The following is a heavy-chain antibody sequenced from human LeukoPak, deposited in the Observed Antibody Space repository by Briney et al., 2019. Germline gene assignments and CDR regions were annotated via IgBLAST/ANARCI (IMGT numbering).Heavy chain of an antibody. CDR2: IKEDGSVT. J-gene: IGHJ4*02. V-gene: IGHV3-7*03. CDR3: ARYPRCFDY. CDR1: GFTFNSYW. Sequence: GGSLRLSCAASGFTFNSYWMSWVRQAPGKGLEWVATIKEDGSVTFYVDSVKGRFSISRDNSKNSLYLQMNSLRAEDTAVYYCARYPRCFDYWGQGSLGTVSS. D-gene: IGHD4-17*01.